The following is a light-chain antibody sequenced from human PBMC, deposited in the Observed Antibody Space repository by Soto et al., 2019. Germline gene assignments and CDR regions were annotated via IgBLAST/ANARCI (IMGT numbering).Light chain of an antibody. CDR2: DVS. CDR1: RSDIGGYKY. CDR3: SSYTGGSTYV. Sequence: QSSLTQPASLSGSPGQSITLSCTWNRSDIGGYKYVSWYQQHPGKAPKLMIYDVSNRPSGVSNRFSGSKSGNTATLTISGLQGEDEAEYYCSSYTGGSTYVFGTGTRSPS. V-gene: IGLV2-14*01. J-gene: IGLJ1*01.